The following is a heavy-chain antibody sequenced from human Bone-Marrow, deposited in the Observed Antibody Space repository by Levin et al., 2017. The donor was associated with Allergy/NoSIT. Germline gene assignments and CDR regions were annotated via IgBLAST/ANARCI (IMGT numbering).Heavy chain of an antibody. CDR2: IRSKAYGGTT. CDR3: TREGLGYCTNGVCPHYYYYGMDV. D-gene: IGHD2-8*01. J-gene: IGHJ6*02. V-gene: IGHV3-49*04. CDR1: GFTFGDYA. Sequence: GGSLRLSCTASGFTFGDYAMSWVRQAPGKGLEWVGFIRSKAYGGTTEYAASVKGRFTISRDDSKSIAYLQMNSLKTEDTAVYYCTREGLGYCTNGVCPHYYYYGMDVWGQGTTVTVSS.